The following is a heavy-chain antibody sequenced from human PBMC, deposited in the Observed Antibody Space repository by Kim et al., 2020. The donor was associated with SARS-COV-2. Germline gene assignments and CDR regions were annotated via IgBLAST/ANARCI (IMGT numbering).Heavy chain of an antibody. J-gene: IGHJ2*01. Sequence: SETLSLTCTVSGGSISSYYWSWIRQPPGKGLEWIGYIYYTVSTNYNPSLKSRVTISVDKSKNQFSLQLSSVTAADTAVYYCARDHIATIRGVVQHYWYFDSWGRGSLVTVSS. CDR2: IYYTVST. CDR3: ARDHIATIRGVVQHYWYFDS. D-gene: IGHD3-10*01. V-gene: IGHV4-59*01. CDR1: GGSISSYY.